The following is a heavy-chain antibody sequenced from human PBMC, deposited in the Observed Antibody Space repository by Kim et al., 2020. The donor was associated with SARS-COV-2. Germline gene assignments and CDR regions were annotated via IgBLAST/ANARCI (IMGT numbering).Heavy chain of an antibody. V-gene: IGHV3-23*01. CDR3: AKPADSTPFDH. CDR2: ITLGGGT. D-gene: IGHD2-2*01. J-gene: IGHJ5*02. Sequence: GGSLRLSCAVSGFTFSNYALTWVRQAPGKGLEWVSPITLGGGTYYSASVKGRFTISRDNSKQTLYLQMDNLRADDTAVYYCAKPADSTPFDHLAHVTLVT. CDR1: GFTFSNYA.